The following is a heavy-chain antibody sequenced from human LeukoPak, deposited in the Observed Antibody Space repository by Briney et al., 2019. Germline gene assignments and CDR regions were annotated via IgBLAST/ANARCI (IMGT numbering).Heavy chain of an antibody. D-gene: IGHD5-18*01. CDR2: IYYSGST. V-gene: IGHV4-59*01. CDR1: GGSISSFY. Sequence: KPSETLSLTCTVSGGSISSFYWNWIRQPPGKGLDWIGYIYYSGSTNYNPSLKRRVTITVVTSKNHCSLKLSSVTAADTAVYYWAGGYTAMVIDYWGQGTLVTVSS. J-gene: IGHJ4*02. CDR3: AGGYTAMVIDY.